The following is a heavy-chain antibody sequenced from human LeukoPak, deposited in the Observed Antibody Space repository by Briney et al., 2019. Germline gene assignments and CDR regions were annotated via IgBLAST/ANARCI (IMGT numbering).Heavy chain of an antibody. J-gene: IGHJ3*02. CDR3: AKDLSSGWYGDAFDI. V-gene: IGHV3-9*01. D-gene: IGHD6-19*01. CDR2: ISWNSGSI. Sequence: GGCLRLSCAASGFTFDDYAMHWVRQAPGKGLEWVSGISWNSGSIGYADSVKGRFTISRDNAKNSLYLQMNSLRAEDTALYYCAKDLSSGWYGDAFDIWGQGTMVTVSS. CDR1: GFTFDDYA.